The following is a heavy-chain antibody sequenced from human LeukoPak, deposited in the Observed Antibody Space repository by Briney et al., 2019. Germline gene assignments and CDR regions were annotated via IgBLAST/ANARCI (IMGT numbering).Heavy chain of an antibody. D-gene: IGHD1-14*01. Sequence: SQTLSLTCAISGDSVSSTRVGWSRIRQSPSNSLEWLGRTYYRSQFYNDYADSVKGRITITPDTSKNQFSMQLSSLTPDDTAVYYCARGTAFDIWGQGTMVTVSS. CDR1: GDSVSSTRVG. J-gene: IGHJ3*02. V-gene: IGHV6-1*01. CDR2: TYYRSQFYN. CDR3: ARGTAFDI.